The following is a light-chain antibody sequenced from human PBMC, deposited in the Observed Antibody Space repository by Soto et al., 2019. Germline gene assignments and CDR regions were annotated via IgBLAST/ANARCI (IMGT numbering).Light chain of an antibody. Sequence: IQMTQSPSSLSASVGDRVTITCRASQSIISHLNWYQQKPGKAPNLLIYAASSLQSGVPSRFGGSGSGTVFTLTIRGLQPEDFATYYCQQSFSTPRTFVQGTKLEIK. CDR3: QQSFSTPRT. CDR1: QSIISH. V-gene: IGKV1-39*01. J-gene: IGKJ2*01. CDR2: AAS.